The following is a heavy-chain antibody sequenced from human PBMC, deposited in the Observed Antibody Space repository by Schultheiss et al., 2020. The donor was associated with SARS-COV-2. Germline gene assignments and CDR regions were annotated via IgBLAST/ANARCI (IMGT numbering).Heavy chain of an antibody. D-gene: IGHD3-9*01. J-gene: IGHJ3*01. CDR1: GGSFRGYC. V-gene: IGHV4-34*01. CDR3: ARAPDYDVLTGSYADAFDF. Sequence: SETLSLTCAVYGGSFRGYCWSWIRQPPGKGLEWIGEVNHGGSTNYNPSLKSRVTISIDTSKNQFSLRVRSVTAADTAVYYCARAPDYDVLTGSYADAFDFWGQGTVVTVSS. CDR2: VNHGGST.